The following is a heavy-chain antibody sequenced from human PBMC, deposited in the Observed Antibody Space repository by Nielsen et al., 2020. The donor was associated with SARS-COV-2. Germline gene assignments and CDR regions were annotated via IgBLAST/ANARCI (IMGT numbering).Heavy chain of an antibody. V-gene: IGHV3-9*01. D-gene: IGHD3-22*01. J-gene: IGHJ4*02. CDR2: ITWNSNRI. CDR1: GFIFEDYA. Sequence: GGSLRLSCAASGFIFEDYAMHWVRQAPGKGLEWVSGITWNSNRIVYADSVKGRFTISRDNAENSLYLQMNSLRPEDTALYYCAKDPLPYYYDTSGFYFDHWGQGSLVTVSS. CDR3: AKDPLPYYYDTSGFYFDH.